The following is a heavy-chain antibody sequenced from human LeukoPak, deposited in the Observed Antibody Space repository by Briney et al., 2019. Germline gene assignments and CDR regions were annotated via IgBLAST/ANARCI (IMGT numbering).Heavy chain of an antibody. V-gene: IGHV1-2*02. Sequence: ASVKVSCKASGYTFTGYYMHWVRQAPGQGLEWMGWINPNSGGTNYAQKFQGRVTMTRDTSISTAYMELSRLRSDDTAVYYCARDPGVLWFGELLSHYYMDVWGKGTTVTVS. CDR1: GYTFTGYY. CDR2: INPNSGGT. D-gene: IGHD3-10*01. CDR3: ARDPGVLWFGELLSHYYMDV. J-gene: IGHJ6*03.